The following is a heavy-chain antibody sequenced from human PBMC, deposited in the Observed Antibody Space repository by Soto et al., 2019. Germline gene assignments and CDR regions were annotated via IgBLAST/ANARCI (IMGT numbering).Heavy chain of an antibody. Sequence: QVQLVQSGAEAKKPGSSVKVSCKTSGGTFSSYAISWVRQAPGQGLEWMGGIVPLFRTTNYAQNFQGRVTITADTSTYTVYRELSGLRSGDTAVYYCARGGYSITWSNLLDRSGLDGGGEGTTVTVSS. J-gene: IGHJ6*04. V-gene: IGHV1-69*06. CDR3: ARGGYSITWSNLLDRSGLDG. CDR1: GGTFSSYA. CDR2: IVPLFRTT. D-gene: IGHD5-12*01.